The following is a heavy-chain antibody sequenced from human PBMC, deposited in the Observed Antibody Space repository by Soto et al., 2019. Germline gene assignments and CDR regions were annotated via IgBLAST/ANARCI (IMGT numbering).Heavy chain of an antibody. CDR1: GFTFSSYW. Sequence: GGSLRLSCAASGFTFSSYWMSWVRQAPGKGLEWVANIKQDGSEKYYVDSVKGRFTISRDNAKNSLYLQMNSLRAEDTAVYYCARLPRYCSGGSCYWGEYYYYYMDVWGKGTTVTVSS. D-gene: IGHD2-15*01. CDR2: IKQDGSEK. V-gene: IGHV3-7*01. CDR3: ARLPRYCSGGSCYWGEYYYYYMDV. J-gene: IGHJ6*03.